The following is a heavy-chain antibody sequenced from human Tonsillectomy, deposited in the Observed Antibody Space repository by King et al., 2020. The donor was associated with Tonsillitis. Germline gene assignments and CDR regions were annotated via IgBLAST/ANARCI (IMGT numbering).Heavy chain of an antibody. D-gene: IGHD3-9*01. CDR1: GYTFTSYG. Sequence: QVQLVESGAEVKKPGASVKVSCKASGYTFTSYGISWVRQAPGQGLEWMGWISAYNGNTNYAQKLQGRVTITTDTSTSTAYMELRSLRSDDTAVYYCARDRGWYYDILTGYSYYFDYWGQGTLVTVSS. J-gene: IGHJ4*02. CDR2: ISAYNGNT. CDR3: ARDRGWYYDILTGYSYYFDY. V-gene: IGHV1-18*01.